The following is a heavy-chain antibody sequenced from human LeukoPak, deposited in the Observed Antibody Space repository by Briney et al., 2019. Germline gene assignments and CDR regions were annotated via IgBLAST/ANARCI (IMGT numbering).Heavy chain of an antibody. J-gene: IGHJ4*02. V-gene: IGHV3-23*01. CDR3: AKRGGVIRVILVGFHKETYYFDS. D-gene: IGHD2-8*02. Sequence: GGSLRPSCAVSGITLSNYGMSCVRQAPGRGLGWVAGISDSGGSTNYAASVKGRFTISRDNPKNTLYLKMNSLRAEDTTVYFCAKRGGVIRVILVGFHKETYYFDSWGQGALVTVSS. CDR1: GITLSNYG. CDR2: ISDSGGST.